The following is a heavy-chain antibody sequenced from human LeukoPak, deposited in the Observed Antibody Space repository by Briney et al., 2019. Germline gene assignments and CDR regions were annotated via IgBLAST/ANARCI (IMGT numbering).Heavy chain of an antibody. CDR2: ISGGAGST. J-gene: IGHJ4*02. D-gene: IGHD1-26*01. V-gene: IGHV3-23*01. CDR1: GFTFSNFA. Sequence: GGSLRLSCAASGFTFSNFAMSWVRQAPGEGLEWVSAISGGAGSTYYADSVKGRFTISRDNSKNTLYLQMNSLRAEDTAVYYCAKEGSGSYLDYWGQGTLVTVSS. CDR3: AKEGSGSYLDY.